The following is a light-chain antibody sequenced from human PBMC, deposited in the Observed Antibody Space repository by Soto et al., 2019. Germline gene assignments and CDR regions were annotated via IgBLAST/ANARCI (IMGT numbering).Light chain of an antibody. CDR2: GAS. CDR1: QSVSSRY. V-gene: IGKV3-20*01. Sequence: EIVLTQSPGTLSLSPGERATLSCRASQSVSSRYLGWYQQKPGQAPRLLIYGASNRATDIPDRFSGRGSGTDFTLTISRLEPEDLAVYYCQQYGTVPWTFGQGTKVDIK. CDR3: QQYGTVPWT. J-gene: IGKJ1*01.